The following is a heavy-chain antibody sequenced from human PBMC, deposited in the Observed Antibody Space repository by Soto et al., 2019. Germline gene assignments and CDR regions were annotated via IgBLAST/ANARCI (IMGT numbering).Heavy chain of an antibody. CDR1: GGSISSSSYY. J-gene: IGHJ3*02. CDR2: IYYSGST. Sequence: QLQLQESGPGLVKPSETLSLTCTVSGGSISSSSYYWGWIRQPPGKGLEWIGSIYYSGSTYYNPSLKGRVTISVDTSKNQFSLKLSSVTAADTAVYYCAKQDIVVVPAAMGPDAFDIWGQGTMVTVSS. D-gene: IGHD2-2*01. V-gene: IGHV4-39*01. CDR3: AKQDIVVVPAAMGPDAFDI.